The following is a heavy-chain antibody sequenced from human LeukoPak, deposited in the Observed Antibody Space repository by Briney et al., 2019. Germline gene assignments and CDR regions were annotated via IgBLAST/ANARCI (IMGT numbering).Heavy chain of an antibody. CDR2: ISGSGGST. V-gene: IGHV3-23*01. J-gene: IGHJ4*02. CDR3: AKDSELLWFGEFKPYFDY. Sequence: GGSLRLSCAASGFTFSSYGMSWVRQAPGKGLEWVSAISGSGGSTYYADSVKGRFTISRDNSKNTLYLQMNSLRAEDTAVYYCAKDSELLWFGEFKPYFDYWGQGTLVTVSS. D-gene: IGHD3-10*01. CDR1: GFTFSSYG.